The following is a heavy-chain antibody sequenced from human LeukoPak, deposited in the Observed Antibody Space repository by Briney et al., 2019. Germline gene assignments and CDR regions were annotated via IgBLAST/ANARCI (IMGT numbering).Heavy chain of an antibody. Sequence: PGGSLRLSCAASGFTFSSHAMHWVRQAPGKGLEWVAVIWYDGSNKYYADSVKGRFTISRDNSKNTPYLQMNSLRAEDTAVYYCARDGHPWVTMIVVPPFDYWGQGTLVTVSS. CDR2: IWYDGSNK. J-gene: IGHJ4*02. CDR3: ARDGHPWVTMIVVPPFDY. D-gene: IGHD3-22*01. V-gene: IGHV3-33*08. CDR1: GFTFSSHA.